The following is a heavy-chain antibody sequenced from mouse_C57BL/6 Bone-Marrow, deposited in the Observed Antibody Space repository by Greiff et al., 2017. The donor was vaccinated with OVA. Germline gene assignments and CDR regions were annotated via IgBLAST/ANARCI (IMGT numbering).Heavy chain of an antibody. CDR2: IYPRSGNT. V-gene: IGHV1-81*01. CDR3: ARYDGYYFDY. J-gene: IGHJ2*01. D-gene: IGHD2-3*01. Sequence: QVQLQQSGAELARPGASVKLSCKASGYTFTSYGISWVKQRTGQGLEWIGEIYPRSGNTYYNEKFKGKATLTADKSSSTAYMELRSLTSEVSAVYFCARYDGYYFDYWGQGTTLTVSS. CDR1: GYTFTSYG.